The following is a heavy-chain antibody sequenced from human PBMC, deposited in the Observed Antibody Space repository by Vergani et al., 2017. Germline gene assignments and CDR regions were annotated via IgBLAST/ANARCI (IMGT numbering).Heavy chain of an antibody. CDR1: GFTFSSYA. CDR2: ISYDGSNK. J-gene: IGHJ6*04. Sequence: VQLVESGGGLVQPGGSLKLSCAASGFTFSSYAMHWVRQAPGKGLEWVAVISYDGSNKYYADSVKGRFTISRDNSKNTLYLQMNSLRAEDTAVYYCARDIKGYDFWSPGVWGKGTTVTVSS. V-gene: IGHV3-30-3*01. D-gene: IGHD3-3*01. CDR3: ARDIKGYDFWSPGV.